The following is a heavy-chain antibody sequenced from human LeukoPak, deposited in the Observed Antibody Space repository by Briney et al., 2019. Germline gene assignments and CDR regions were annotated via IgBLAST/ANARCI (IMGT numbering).Heavy chain of an antibody. CDR2: ISAYNGNT. J-gene: IGHJ4*02. CDR1: GYTFTSYG. D-gene: IGHD3-22*01. CDR3: ARDPGKYYYDSSGGHDY. V-gene: IGHV1-18*01. Sequence: GASVKVSCKASGYTFTSYGISWVRQAPGQGLEWMGWISAYNGNTNYAQKLQGRVTMTTDTSTSTAYMELRSLRSDDTAVYYCARDPGKYYYDSSGGHDYWGQGTLVTVSS.